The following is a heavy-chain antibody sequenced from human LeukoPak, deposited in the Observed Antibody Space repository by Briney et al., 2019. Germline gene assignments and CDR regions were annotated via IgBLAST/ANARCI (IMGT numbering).Heavy chain of an antibody. CDR3: ARADYSSSWSHYYYYMDV. CDR2: IYHSGST. D-gene: IGHD6-13*01. V-gene: IGHV4-38-2*02. Sequence: SETQSLTCTVSGYSISSGYYWDWIRQPPGKGLEWIGGIYHSGSTYYNPSLKSRVTISVDTSKNHFSLKLSSVTAADTALYFCARADYSSSWSHYYYYMDVWGTGTTVTVSS. J-gene: IGHJ6*03. CDR1: GYSISSGYY.